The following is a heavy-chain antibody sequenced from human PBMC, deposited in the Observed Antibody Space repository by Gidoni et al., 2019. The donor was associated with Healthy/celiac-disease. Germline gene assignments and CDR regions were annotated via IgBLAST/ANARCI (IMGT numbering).Heavy chain of an antibody. J-gene: IGHJ4*02. CDR2: ISSSSSTI. Sequence: EVQLVESGGGLVQPGGSLRLSCAASGFTFSSYSMNWVRQAPGKGLEWVSYISSSSSTIYYADSVKGRFTISRDNAKNSLYLQMNSLRDEDTAVYYCARESYYDSSGYYLNYFDYWGQGTLVTVSS. D-gene: IGHD3-22*01. CDR3: ARESYYDSSGYYLNYFDY. CDR1: GFTFSSYS. V-gene: IGHV3-48*02.